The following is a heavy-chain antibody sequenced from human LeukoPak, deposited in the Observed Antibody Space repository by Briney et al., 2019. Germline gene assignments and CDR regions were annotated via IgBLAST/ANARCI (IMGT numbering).Heavy chain of an antibody. CDR2: TYYRSKWYN. CDR1: GDSVSSNSSA. J-gene: IGHJ5*02. CDR3: ARIGYSYGGP. Sequence: SQTLSLTCAISGDSVSSNSSAWNWIRQSPSRGLEWLGRTYYRSKWYNDYAVSVKGRITINPDTSKNHFSLQLNSVTPEDTAIYYCARIGYSYGGPWGQEPWSPSPQ. V-gene: IGHV6-1*01. D-gene: IGHD5-18*01.